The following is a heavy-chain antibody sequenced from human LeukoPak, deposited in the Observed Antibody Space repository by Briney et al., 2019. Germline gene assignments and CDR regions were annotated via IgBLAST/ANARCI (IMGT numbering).Heavy chain of an antibody. CDR1: GFTFDDYA. CDR3: AKFDSSSWYGRGAFDY. V-gene: IGHV3-9*01. Sequence: GRSLRLSCATSGFTFDDYAMHWVRQAPGKGLEWVSGISWNSGSIGNADSVKGRFTISRDNAKNSLYLQMNSLRAEDTALYYCAKFDSSSWYGRGAFDYWGQGTLVTVSS. CDR2: ISWNSGSI. J-gene: IGHJ4*02. D-gene: IGHD6-13*01.